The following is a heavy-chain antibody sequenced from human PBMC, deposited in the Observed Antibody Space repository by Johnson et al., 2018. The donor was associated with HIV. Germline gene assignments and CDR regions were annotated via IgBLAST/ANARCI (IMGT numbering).Heavy chain of an antibody. J-gene: IGHJ3*01. Sequence: QVKLVESGGDLVKAGGSLRLSCAASGSTFSDYYMSWIRQAPGKGLEWVSYISGSGGTIYYADSVKGRFTISRDNAMNSLYLQMNNLRAEDTALYYCARVSDDYGGNPAAWGAFDVWGQGTMVTVSS. D-gene: IGHD4-23*01. CDR3: ARVSDDYGGNPAAWGAFDV. CDR1: GSTFSDYY. V-gene: IGHV3-11*01. CDR2: ISGSGGTI.